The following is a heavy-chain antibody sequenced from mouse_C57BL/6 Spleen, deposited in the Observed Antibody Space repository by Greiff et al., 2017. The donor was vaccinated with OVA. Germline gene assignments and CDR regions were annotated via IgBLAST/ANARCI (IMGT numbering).Heavy chain of an antibody. J-gene: IGHJ1*03. Sequence: EVKLMESGGGLVQPKGSLKLSCAASGFSFNTYAMNWVRQAPGTGLEWVARIRSKSNNYATYYADSVKDRFTISRDDSESMLYLQMNNLKTEDTAMYYCVRHGTSTSDYGNYVWYFDVWGTGTTVTVSS. V-gene: IGHV10-1*01. CDR1: GFSFNTYA. CDR3: VRHGTSTSDYGNYVWYFDV. D-gene: IGHD2-1*01. CDR2: IRSKSNNYAT.